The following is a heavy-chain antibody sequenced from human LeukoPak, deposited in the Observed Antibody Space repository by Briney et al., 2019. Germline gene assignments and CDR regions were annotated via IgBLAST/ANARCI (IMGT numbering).Heavy chain of an antibody. Sequence: SETLSLTCTVSGGSINNKYWNWWRQPPGKGLEWIGYIHYSGSTNYNFSLKSRVTISVDTSKSQFSLKLSSVTAADTAVYYCARGAGWYEYWGQGTMVTVSS. CDR1: GGSINNKY. CDR3: ARGAGWYEY. V-gene: IGHV4-59*01. D-gene: IGHD6-19*01. J-gene: IGHJ4*03. CDR2: IHYSGST.